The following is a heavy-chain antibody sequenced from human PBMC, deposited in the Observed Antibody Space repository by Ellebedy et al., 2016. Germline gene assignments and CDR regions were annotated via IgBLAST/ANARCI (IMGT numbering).Heavy chain of an antibody. J-gene: IGHJ3*02. CDR1: GFTFSTYA. Sequence: GESLKISXAASGFTFSTYAMSWVRQAPGKGLEWVPGLSGSGGSTYYADSVKGRFTISRDNSKNTLSLQMNSLRGEDTAVYYCAKNQVRAPIGLDAFDIWGQGTVVTVSS. D-gene: IGHD3-16*02. CDR2: LSGSGGST. V-gene: IGHV3-23*01. CDR3: AKNQVRAPIGLDAFDI.